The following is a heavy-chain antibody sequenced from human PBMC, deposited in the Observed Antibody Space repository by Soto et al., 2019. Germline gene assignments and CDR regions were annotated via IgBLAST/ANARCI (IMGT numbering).Heavy chain of an antibody. CDR1: GGSISSGGYS. D-gene: IGHD3-10*01. V-gene: IGHV4-30-2*01. J-gene: IGHJ5*02. CDR2: IYHSGST. Sequence: QLQLQESGSGLVKPSQTLSLTCTVSGGSISSGGYSWSWIRQPPGKGLEWIGYIYHSGSTYYNPSLKGRVTISIDRSKNQFSLKLSSVTAADTAVYYCARDRSGSYAKFDPWGQGTLVTVSS. CDR3: ARDRSGSYAKFDP.